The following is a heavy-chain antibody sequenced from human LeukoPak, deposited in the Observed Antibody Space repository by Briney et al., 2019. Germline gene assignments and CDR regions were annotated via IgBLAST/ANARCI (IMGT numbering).Heavy chain of an antibody. Sequence: GGSLRLSCAASEFTVSSNYMSWIRQAPGKGLEWVSIIYSGGSTYYADSVKGRFTISRDNSKNTLYLQMNSLRAEDTAVYYCARAGPMTTVTTGAFDIWGQGTMVTVSS. CDR1: EFTVSSNY. CDR3: ARAGPMTTVTTGAFDI. CDR2: IYSGGST. V-gene: IGHV3-66*01. D-gene: IGHD4-17*01. J-gene: IGHJ3*02.